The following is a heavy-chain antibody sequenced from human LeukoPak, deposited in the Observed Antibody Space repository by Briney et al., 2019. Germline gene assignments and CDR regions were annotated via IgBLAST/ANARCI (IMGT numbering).Heavy chain of an antibody. D-gene: IGHD5-18*01. CDR3: AVRGWIQLWLPSY. J-gene: IGHJ4*02. CDR1: GFTFSSYA. CDR2: ISGSGGST. Sequence: GGSLRLSCAASGFTFSSYAMSWVRQAPGKRLDWVSAISGSGGSTYYADSVKGRFTISRDNSKNTLYLQMNSLRAEDTAVYYCAVRGWIQLWLPSYWGQGTLVSVSS. V-gene: IGHV3-23*01.